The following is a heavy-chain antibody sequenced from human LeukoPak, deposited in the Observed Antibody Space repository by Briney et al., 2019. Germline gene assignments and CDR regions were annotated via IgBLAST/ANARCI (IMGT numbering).Heavy chain of an antibody. CDR3: ARERSGRYAESYYYGMDV. CDR1: GFTFSSYW. D-gene: IGHD1-26*01. Sequence: GGSLRLSCAASGFTFSSYWMHWVRQAPGKGLVWVSRISSDGSSTDYADSVKGRFTISRDNAKNTLYLQMNSLRAEDTAVYYCARERSGRYAESYYYGMDVWGQGTTVTVPS. CDR2: ISSDGSST. V-gene: IGHV3-74*01. J-gene: IGHJ6*02.